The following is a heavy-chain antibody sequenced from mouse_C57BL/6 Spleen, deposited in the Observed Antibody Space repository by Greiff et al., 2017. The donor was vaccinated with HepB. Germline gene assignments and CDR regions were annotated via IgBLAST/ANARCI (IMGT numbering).Heavy chain of an antibody. J-gene: IGHJ1*03. Sequence: EVQLQQSGPELVKPGASVKISCKASGYTFTDYYMNWVKQSHGKSLEWIGDINPNNGGTSYNQKFKGKATLTVDKSSSTAYMELRSLTSEDSAVYYCASWVYYGSSHWYFDVWGTGTTVTVSS. CDR2: INPNNGGT. D-gene: IGHD1-1*01. CDR3: ASWVYYGSSHWYFDV. CDR1: GYTFTDYY. V-gene: IGHV1-26*01.